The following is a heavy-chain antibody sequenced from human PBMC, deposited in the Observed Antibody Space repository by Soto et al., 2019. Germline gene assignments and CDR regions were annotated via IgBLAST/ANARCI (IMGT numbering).Heavy chain of an antibody. CDR2: TYHSGNP. D-gene: IGHD2-2*01. CDR3: ARGRLLPAVIFDY. V-gene: IGHV4-30-2*01. Sequence: PSETLSLTCAVSGGSISSGGYSWSWIRQPPGKALEWIGHTYHSGNPYYNPSLKSRVIISVDGSKNHFSLQLSSVTAADTAVYYCARGRLLPAVIFDYWGQGALVTVSS. J-gene: IGHJ4*02. CDR1: GGSISSGGYS.